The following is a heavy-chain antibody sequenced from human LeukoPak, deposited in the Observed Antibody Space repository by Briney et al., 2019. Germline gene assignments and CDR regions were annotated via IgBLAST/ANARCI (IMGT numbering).Heavy chain of an antibody. V-gene: IGHV3-30*18. CDR1: RFTFNDYG. J-gene: IGHJ1*01. Sequence: GRSLRLSCAASRFTFNDYGMHWVRQAPGTGLEWVAFISFDGHAQFYTDSVKGRFTISRDNFRNTLDLQMYNLRTEDTAIYYCIKGSRGTSGYYEYFQDWGQGTLVTVSS. D-gene: IGHD3-22*01. CDR3: IKGSRGTSGYYEYFQD. CDR2: ISFDGHAQ.